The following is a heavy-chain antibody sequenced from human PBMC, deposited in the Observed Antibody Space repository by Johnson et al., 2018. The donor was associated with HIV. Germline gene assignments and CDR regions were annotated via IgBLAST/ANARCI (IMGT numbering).Heavy chain of an antibody. J-gene: IGHJ3*02. D-gene: IGHD6-19*01. V-gene: IGHV3-30*03. CDR1: GFTFSSYG. Sequence: QVQMVESGGGVVQPGRSLRLSCAASGFTFSSYGMHWVRQAPGKGLEWVAVISYDGSNKYYADSVKGRFTISRDNSNNTLYLQMNSLRAEDTAVYYCARDLRTPGSGWGVDAFDIWGQGTMVTVSS. CDR3: ARDLRTPGSGWGVDAFDI. CDR2: ISYDGSNK.